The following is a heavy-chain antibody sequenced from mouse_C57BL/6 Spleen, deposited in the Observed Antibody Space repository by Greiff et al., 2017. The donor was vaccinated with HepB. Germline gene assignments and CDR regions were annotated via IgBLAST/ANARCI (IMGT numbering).Heavy chain of an antibody. D-gene: IGHD2-5*01. CDR2: ISYDGSN. J-gene: IGHJ1*03. CDR3: ARDYSNYVYFDV. CDR1: GYSITSGYY. Sequence: EVQLQESGPGLVKPSQSLSLTCSVTGYSITSGYYWNWIRQFPGNKLEWMGYISYDGSNNYNPSLKNRISITRDTSKNQFFLKLNSVTTEDTATYYCARDYSNYVYFDVWGTGTTVTVSS. V-gene: IGHV3-6*01.